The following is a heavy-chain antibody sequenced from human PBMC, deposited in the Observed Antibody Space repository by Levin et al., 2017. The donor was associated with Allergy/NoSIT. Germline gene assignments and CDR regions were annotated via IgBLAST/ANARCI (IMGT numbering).Heavy chain of an antibody. CDR2: ISYDGSNK. CDR1: GFTFSSYA. J-gene: IGHJ6*02. Sequence: PGGSLRLSCAASGFTFSSYAMHWVRQAPGKGLEWVAVISYDGSNKYYADSVKGRFTISRDNSKNTLYLQMNSLRAEDTAVYYCARAGPKNQDYYYYGMDVWGQGTTVTVSS. CDR3: ARAGPKNQDYYYYGMDV. V-gene: IGHV3-30-3*01. D-gene: IGHD1-14*01.